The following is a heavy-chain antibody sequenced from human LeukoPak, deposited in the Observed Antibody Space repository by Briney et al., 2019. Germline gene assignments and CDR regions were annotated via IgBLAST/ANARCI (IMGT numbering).Heavy chain of an antibody. Sequence: GGSLRLSCAVSGFTFSSYGMHWVRQAPGKGLEWVAFIRYDGSNKYYADSVKGRFTISRDNSKNTLYLQMNCLRAEDTAVYYCANLGHDYGGPPRGYDYWGQGTLVTVSS. CDR2: IRYDGSNK. D-gene: IGHD4-23*01. CDR1: GFTFSSYG. V-gene: IGHV3-30*02. CDR3: ANLGHDYGGPPRGYDY. J-gene: IGHJ4*02.